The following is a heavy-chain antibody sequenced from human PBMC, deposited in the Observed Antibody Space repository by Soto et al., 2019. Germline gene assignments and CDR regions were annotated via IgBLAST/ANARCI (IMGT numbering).Heavy chain of an antibody. D-gene: IGHD2-2*01. Sequence: GGSLRLSCAASGFTFSSYGMHWVRQAPGKGLEWVAVIWYDGSNKYYADSVKGRFTISRDNSKNTLYLQMNSLRAEDTAVYYCARGPVPAAATLPSLQAARGKYYFDYWGQGTLVTVSS. CDR3: ARGPVPAAATLPSLQAARGKYYFDY. CDR1: GFTFSSYG. V-gene: IGHV3-33*01. CDR2: IWYDGSNK. J-gene: IGHJ4*02.